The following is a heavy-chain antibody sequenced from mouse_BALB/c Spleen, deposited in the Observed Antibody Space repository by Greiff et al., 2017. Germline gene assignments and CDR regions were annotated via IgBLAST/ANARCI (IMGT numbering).Heavy chain of an antibody. CDR1: GFAFSSYD. J-gene: IGHJ4*01. Sequence: EVMLVESGGGLVKPGGSLKLSCAASGFAFSSYDMSWVRQTPEKRLEWVAYISSGGGSTYYPDTVKGRFTISRDNAKNTLYLQMSSLKSEDTAVYYGAKHDGGNSLYDAMDYWGQGTSVTVSS. D-gene: IGHD1-1*02. CDR2: ISSGGGST. V-gene: IGHV5-12-1*01. CDR3: AKHDGGNSLYDAMDY.